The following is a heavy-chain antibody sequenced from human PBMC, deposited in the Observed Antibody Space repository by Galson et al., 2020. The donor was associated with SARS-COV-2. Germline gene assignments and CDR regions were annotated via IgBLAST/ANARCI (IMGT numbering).Heavy chain of an antibody. CDR2: IIPIFGTA. CDR1: GGTFSSYA. D-gene: IGHD3-22*01. Sequence: SVKVSCKASGGTFSSYAISWVRQAPGQGLEWMGGIIPIFGTANYAQKFQGRVTITADESTSTAYMELSSLRSEDTAVYYCASRPYYYDSSGLYAFDIWGQGTMVTVSS. CDR3: ASRPYYYDSSGLYAFDI. V-gene: IGHV1-69*13. J-gene: IGHJ3*02.